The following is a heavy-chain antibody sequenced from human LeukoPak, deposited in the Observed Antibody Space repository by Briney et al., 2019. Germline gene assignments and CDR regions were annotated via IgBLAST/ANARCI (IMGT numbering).Heavy chain of an antibody. CDR2: ISGSGGST. J-gene: IGHJ4*02. D-gene: IGHD4-17*01. CDR1: GFTFSSYS. Sequence: GGSLRLSCAASGFTFSSYSMSWVRQAPGKGLGWVSAISGSGGSTYYADSVKGRFTISRDNSKNTLYLQMNSLRAEDTAVYYCAKRDYGDYGAQYYFDYWGQGTLVTVSS. CDR3: AKRDYGDYGAQYYFDY. V-gene: IGHV3-23*01.